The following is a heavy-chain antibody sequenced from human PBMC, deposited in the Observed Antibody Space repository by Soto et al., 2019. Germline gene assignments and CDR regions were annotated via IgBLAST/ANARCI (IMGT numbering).Heavy chain of an antibody. Sequence: QVQLVQSGAEVKKPGSSVKVSCKASGGTFSSYAISWVRQAPGQGLEWMGWIIPISGTANYAQKFQGRVTSTADESTSTAYMELRSLRSEDTAVYYCARSQGSSTSLEIYYYYYYGMDVWGQGTTVTVSS. J-gene: IGHJ6*02. CDR2: IIPISGTA. CDR1: GGTFSSYA. V-gene: IGHV1-69*01. CDR3: ARSQGSSTSLEIYYYYYYGMDV. D-gene: IGHD2-2*01.